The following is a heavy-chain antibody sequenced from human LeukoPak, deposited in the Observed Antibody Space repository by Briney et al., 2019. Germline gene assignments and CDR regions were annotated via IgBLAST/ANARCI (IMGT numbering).Heavy chain of an antibody. CDR3: ARDIVVVPAAFDY. D-gene: IGHD2-2*01. V-gene: IGHV3-53*01. J-gene: IGHJ4*02. CDR1: GLIVTNNY. Sequence: PGGSLRLSCAASGLIVTNNYMSWVRQAPGKGLEWVSAIYGGDRTDYADSVKGRFTISRDNAKNSLYLQMNSLRAEDTAVYYCARDIVVVPAAFDYWGQGTLVTVSS. CDR2: IYGGDRT.